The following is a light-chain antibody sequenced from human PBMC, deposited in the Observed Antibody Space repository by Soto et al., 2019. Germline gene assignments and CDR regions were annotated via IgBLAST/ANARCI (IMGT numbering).Light chain of an antibody. J-gene: IGKJ1*01. CDR3: QQYSSSSLT. Sequence: EIVLTQSPGTLSLSPGERATLSCRASQSVSSSYLAWYQQKPGQAPRLLIYSASSRATGIPNRFSGSGSGKDITAISSRLEHDDFAEYFWQQYSSSSLTFCQGTKMEMK. V-gene: IGKV3-20*01. CDR1: QSVSSSY. CDR2: SAS.